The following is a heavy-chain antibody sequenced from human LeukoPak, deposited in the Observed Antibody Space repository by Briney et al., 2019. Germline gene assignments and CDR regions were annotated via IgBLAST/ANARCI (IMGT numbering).Heavy chain of an antibody. V-gene: IGHV4-34*01. D-gene: IGHD3-22*01. CDR1: GGSLSGYY. CDR3: ASKGDYDSSGYWPHWFDP. CDR2: INHRGST. Sequence: SETLSLTCAVYGGSLSGYYWSWIRQPPGKGVEWIGEINHRGSTNYNPSLKSRVTISVDTSKNQFSLKLSSVTAADTAVYYCASKGDYDSSGYWPHWFDPWGQGTLVTVSS. J-gene: IGHJ5*02.